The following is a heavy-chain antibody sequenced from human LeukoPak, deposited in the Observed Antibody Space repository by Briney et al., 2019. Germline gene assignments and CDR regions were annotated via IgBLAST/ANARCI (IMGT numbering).Heavy chain of an antibody. Sequence: GGSLRLSCAASGFSFSSFGMNWVRQAPGKGLEWVSSISRGSSDIYSADSLKGRFTISRDNGKNSLYLQMNSLRPEDAAVYYCARNLETTYQGFWSGSPHYFDYWGQGALVTVSS. CDR1: GFSFSSFG. V-gene: IGHV3-21*01. CDR3: ARNLETTYQGFWSGSPHYFDY. D-gene: IGHD3-3*01. CDR2: ISRGSSDI. J-gene: IGHJ4*02.